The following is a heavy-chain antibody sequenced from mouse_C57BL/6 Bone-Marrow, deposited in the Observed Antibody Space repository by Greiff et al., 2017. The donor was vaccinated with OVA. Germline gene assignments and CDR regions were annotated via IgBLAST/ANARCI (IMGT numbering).Heavy chain of an antibody. J-gene: IGHJ1*03. Sequence: VQLQQSGAELARPGASVKLSCKASGYTFTSYGISWVKQRTGQGLEWIGEIYPRSGNTYYNEKFTGKATLTADKSSSTAYMELRSLTAEGSAVYCCARQGGLRRYFDVWGTGTTVTVSS. CDR3: ARQGGLRRYFDV. CDR2: IYPRSGNT. CDR1: GYTFTSYG. V-gene: IGHV1-81*01. D-gene: IGHD2-4*01.